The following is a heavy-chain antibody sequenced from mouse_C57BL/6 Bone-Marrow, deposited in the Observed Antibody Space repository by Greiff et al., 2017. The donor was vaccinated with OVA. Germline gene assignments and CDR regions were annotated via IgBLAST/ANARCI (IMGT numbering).Heavy chain of an antibody. CDR3: ARDPSYYSNYGTY. D-gene: IGHD2-5*01. J-gene: IGHJ3*01. CDR2: ISDGGGYT. Sequence: EVMLVESGGGLVKPGGSLKLSCAASGFTFSSYAMSWVRQTPEKRLEWVATISDGGGYTYYPDNVKGRFTISRDNAKNNLYLQMSHLKSEDTAMYYCARDPSYYSNYGTYWGQGTLVTVSA. V-gene: IGHV5-4*01. CDR1: GFTFSSYA.